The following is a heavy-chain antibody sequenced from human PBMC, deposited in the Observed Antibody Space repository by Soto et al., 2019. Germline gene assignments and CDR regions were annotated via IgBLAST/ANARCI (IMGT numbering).Heavy chain of an antibody. CDR3: ARGAYYYDSSGYTKSRYYYGMDV. CDR1: GYTFTSYG. J-gene: IGHJ6*02. V-gene: IGHV1-18*04. D-gene: IGHD3-22*01. Sequence: ASVKVSCKASGYTFTSYGISWVRQAPGQGLEWMGWISAYNGNTNYAQKLQGRVTMTTDTSTSTAYMELRSLRSDDTAVYYCARGAYYYDSSGYTKSRYYYGMDVWGQGTTVTVSS. CDR2: ISAYNGNT.